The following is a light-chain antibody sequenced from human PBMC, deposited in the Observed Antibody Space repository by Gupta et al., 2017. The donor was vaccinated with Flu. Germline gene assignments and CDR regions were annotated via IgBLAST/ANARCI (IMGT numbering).Light chain of an antibody. V-gene: IGKV1-33*01. CDR1: QDISNY. Sequence: DIQMTQSPSSLSASVGDRVTITCQASQDISNYLNWYQQKPGKAPKLLIYDASTLETGVPSRFSGSGSGTDFTFTISSLQPEDVATYYCQQDNNLPLTFGGGTKVEIK. J-gene: IGKJ4*01. CDR2: DAS. CDR3: QQDNNLPLT.